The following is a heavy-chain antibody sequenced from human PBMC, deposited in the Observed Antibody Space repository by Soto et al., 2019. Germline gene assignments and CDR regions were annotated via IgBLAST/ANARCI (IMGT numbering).Heavy chain of an antibody. Sequence: QVQLVQSGAEVKKPGSSVKVSCKASGGTFSSYTISWVRQAPGQGREWMGRIIPILGIANYAQKFQGRVTITADKSTSTAYMELSSLRSEDTAVYYGAEAAAGDEYFQHWGQGTLVTVSS. CDR2: IIPILGIA. D-gene: IGHD6-13*01. CDR3: AEAAAGDEYFQH. CDR1: GGTFSSYT. J-gene: IGHJ1*01. V-gene: IGHV1-69*02.